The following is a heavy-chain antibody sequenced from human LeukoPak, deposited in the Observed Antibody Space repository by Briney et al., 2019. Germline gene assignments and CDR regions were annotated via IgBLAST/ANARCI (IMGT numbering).Heavy chain of an antibody. CDR2: IYYSGST. Sequence: SETLSLTCTVSGVSISSGGYYWSWIRQHPGKGLEWIGYIYYSGSTYHNPSLKSRVTISVDTSKNQFSLKLSSVTAADTAVYYCARDRDRNWFDPWGQGTLVTVSS. CDR1: GVSISSGGYY. V-gene: IGHV4-31*03. D-gene: IGHD3-10*01. J-gene: IGHJ5*02. CDR3: ARDRDRNWFDP.